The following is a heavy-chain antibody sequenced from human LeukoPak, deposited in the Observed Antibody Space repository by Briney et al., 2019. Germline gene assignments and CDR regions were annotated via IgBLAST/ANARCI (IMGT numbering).Heavy chain of an antibody. CDR2: ILNDGSQE. V-gene: IGHV3-33*01. CDR3: ARDVYYYGSGSYDY. J-gene: IGHJ4*02. D-gene: IGHD3-10*01. CDR1: GFTFSSYG. Sequence: GGSLRLSCAASGFTFSSYGMHWVRQAPGKGLEWVAVILNDGSQEKYADSVKGRFTISRDNSKNTLYLQMNSLRAEDTAVYYCARDVYYYGSGSYDYWGQGTLVTVSS.